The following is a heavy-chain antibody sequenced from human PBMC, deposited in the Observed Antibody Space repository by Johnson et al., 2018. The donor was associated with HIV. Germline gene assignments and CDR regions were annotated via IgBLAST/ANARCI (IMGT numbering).Heavy chain of an antibody. Sequence: QVQLVESGGGVVQPGRSLRLSCAASGVTFSSHAMHWVRQAPGKGLDWVTVISYDGSNKYYADSVKGRFTISRDNSKNTLHLQMNSLRAEDTAVYYCVRPAAAGRDDAFDIWGQGTMVTVSS. D-gene: IGHD6-13*01. CDR2: ISYDGSNK. CDR3: VRPAAAGRDDAFDI. J-gene: IGHJ3*02. V-gene: IGHV3-30-3*01. CDR1: GVTFSSHA.